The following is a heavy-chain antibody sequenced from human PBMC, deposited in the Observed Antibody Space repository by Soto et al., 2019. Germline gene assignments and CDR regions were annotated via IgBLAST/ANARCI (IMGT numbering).Heavy chain of an antibody. D-gene: IGHD2-8*01. CDR3: ARVTLRHLYVKYYYYMDF. Sequence: PGESLKISCKGSGYSFTSYWIGWVRQMPGKGLEWMGIIYPGDSDTRYSPSFQGQVTISADKSISTAYLQWSSLKASDTAMYYCARVTLRHLYVKYYYYMDFWGQGTTVPVSS. J-gene: IGHJ6*03. V-gene: IGHV5-51*01. CDR1: GYSFTSYW. CDR2: IYPGDSDT.